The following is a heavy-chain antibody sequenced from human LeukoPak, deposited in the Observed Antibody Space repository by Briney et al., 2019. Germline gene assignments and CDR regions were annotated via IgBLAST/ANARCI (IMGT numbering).Heavy chain of an antibody. CDR3: AKLRSGYYSDAFDI. D-gene: IGHD3-22*01. CDR1: GFTLSNYG. V-gene: IGHV3-30*02. J-gene: IGHJ3*02. Sequence: GGSLRLSCVASGFTLSNYGMHWVRQAPGKGLEWVAVIWYDGSNKYYADSVKGRFTISRDNSKNTLYLQMNSLRAEDTAVYYCAKLRSGYYSDAFDIWGQGTMVTVSS. CDR2: IWYDGSNK.